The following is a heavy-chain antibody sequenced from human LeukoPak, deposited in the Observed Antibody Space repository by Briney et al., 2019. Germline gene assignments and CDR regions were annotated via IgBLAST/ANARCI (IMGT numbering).Heavy chain of an antibody. CDR1: GFTFSTSG. D-gene: IGHD3-10*01. Sequence: GGSLRLSCAASGFTFSTSGMHWVRQAPGKGLEWVAIIWYDGSNKYYADSVRGRFTISRDNSKKTLYLQMNSLRAEDTAVYSCAKYTSGTYYRGLDQWGQGTLVTVSS. CDR3: AKYTSGTYYRGLDQ. CDR2: IWYDGSNK. J-gene: IGHJ4*02. V-gene: IGHV3-33*06.